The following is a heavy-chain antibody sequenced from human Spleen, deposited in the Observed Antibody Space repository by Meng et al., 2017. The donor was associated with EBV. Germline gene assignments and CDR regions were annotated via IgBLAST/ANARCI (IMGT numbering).Heavy chain of an antibody. CDR3: ATIIVPATTMNY. J-gene: IGHJ4*02. D-gene: IGHD1-26*01. Sequence: QLQLQESGSGLLKPSPTLSLTCAVSGGSITSSGYSWTWIRQPPGKGLEWIGYMYQSGSTYYSPSLKSRATISVDRSKNHLSLKLSSVTAADTAFYYCATIIVPATTMNYWGPGTLVTVSS. CDR1: GGSITSSGYS. CDR2: MYQSGST. V-gene: IGHV4-30-2*01.